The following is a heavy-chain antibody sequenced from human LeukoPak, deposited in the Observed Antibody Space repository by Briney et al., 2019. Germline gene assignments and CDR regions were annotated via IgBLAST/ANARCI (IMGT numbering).Heavy chain of an antibody. Sequence: GGSLRLSCAASGFTFSDYYMSWIRQAPGKGLEWISYISSRGSTIYYAGSVKGRFTISRDNAKNSLYLQMNSLRAEDTAVYYCAGQWIQLWSPFDYWGQGSLVTVSS. CDR3: AGQWIQLWSPFDY. J-gene: IGHJ4*02. CDR1: GFTFSDYY. V-gene: IGHV3-11*04. CDR2: ISSRGSTI. D-gene: IGHD5-18*01.